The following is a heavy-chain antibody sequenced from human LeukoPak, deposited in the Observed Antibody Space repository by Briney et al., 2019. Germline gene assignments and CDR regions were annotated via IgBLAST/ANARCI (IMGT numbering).Heavy chain of an antibody. Sequence: GESLKISCKGSGYSFTSYWIGWVRQMPGKGLEWMGIIYPGDSDTRYSPSFQGQVTISADKSISTAYLQWSSLKASDTAMYYCARHSPINCSSTSCHGWFDPWGQGTLATVSS. CDR2: IYPGDSDT. CDR3: ARHSPINCSSTSCHGWFDP. J-gene: IGHJ5*02. CDR1: GYSFTSYW. V-gene: IGHV5-51*01. D-gene: IGHD2-2*01.